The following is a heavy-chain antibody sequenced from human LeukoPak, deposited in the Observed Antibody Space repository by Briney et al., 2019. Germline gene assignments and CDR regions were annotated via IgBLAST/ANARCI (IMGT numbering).Heavy chain of an antibody. J-gene: IGHJ5*02. CDR3: VRDDYGDYTRRFDP. V-gene: IGHV4-39*07. D-gene: IGHD4-17*01. CDR1: GGSISSSRYY. CDR2: ISYSGSS. Sequence: SETLSLTCTVSGGSISSSRYYWGWIRQPPGKGLEWIASISYSGSSYYNPSLKSRVTISVDTSKNQVSLQLSSVTAADTAVYYCVRDDYGDYTRRFDPWGQGTLLTVSS.